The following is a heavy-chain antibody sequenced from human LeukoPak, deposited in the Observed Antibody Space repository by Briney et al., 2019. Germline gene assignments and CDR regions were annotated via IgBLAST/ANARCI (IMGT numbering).Heavy chain of an antibody. J-gene: IGHJ4*02. V-gene: IGHV4-39*01. D-gene: IGHD3-22*01. Sequence: SETLSLTCTVSGGSISSSDYYWGWIRQPPGTGLEWIGSIYYSGRTYYNPSLKSRVTISVDTSKSQFSLNLNSVTAADTAVYYCARHRASSRGGSGYSQGGFDYWGQGTLVTVSS. CDR2: IYYSGRT. CDR1: GGSISSSDYY. CDR3: ARHRASSRGGSGYSQGGFDY.